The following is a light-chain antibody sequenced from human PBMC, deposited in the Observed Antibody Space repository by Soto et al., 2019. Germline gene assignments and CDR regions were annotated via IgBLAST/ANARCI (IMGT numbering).Light chain of an antibody. CDR1: SSDVGDYSF. J-gene: IGLJ2*01. CDR3: CSYAANFLV. Sequence: QSALTQPRSVSGSPGQSVAISCTGTSSDVGDYSFVSSYQQHPGKAPKLMIYDVSKRPSGVPDRFSGSKSGNTASLIISGLQTDDEADYYCCSYAANFLVLGGGTKVTVL. V-gene: IGLV2-11*01. CDR2: DVS.